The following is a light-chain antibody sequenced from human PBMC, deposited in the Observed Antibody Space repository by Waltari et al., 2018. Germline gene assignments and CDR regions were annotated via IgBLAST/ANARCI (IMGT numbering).Light chain of an antibody. V-gene: IGLV2-23*02. J-gene: IGLJ2*01. CDR3: CSYTRGSVI. CDR2: EVN. CDR1: SSDVGSYNL. Sequence: SALTHPASVSGSPGQSIAISCTGTSSDVGSYNLFSWYQQFPGKAPKLTLYEVNKRPSGISNRFSGSKFGNTASLTISGLQAEDEGDYYCCSYTRGSVICGGGTKLTVL.